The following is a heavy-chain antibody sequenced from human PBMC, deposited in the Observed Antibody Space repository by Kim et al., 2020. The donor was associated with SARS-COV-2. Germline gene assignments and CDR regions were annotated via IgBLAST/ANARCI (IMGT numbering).Heavy chain of an antibody. V-gene: IGHV1-2*02. CDR2: SGDT. J-gene: IGHJ4*02. CDR3: ARDSDPDY. Sequence: SGDTTYERKFPGRVTMTRDTSINTVYMDLSGLRSDDTAVYYCARDSDPDYWGQGTLVTVSS.